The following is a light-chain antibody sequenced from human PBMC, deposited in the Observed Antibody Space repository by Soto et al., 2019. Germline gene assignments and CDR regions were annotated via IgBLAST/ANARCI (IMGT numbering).Light chain of an antibody. J-gene: IGKJ4*01. V-gene: IGKV3-20*01. CDR3: QHYGSLLT. Sequence: EIVLTQSPGTLSLSPGERATLSCRASQSFSSIYLAWYQQKPGQAPRLLIYDASSRASGIPDRFSGSGSGTEFTLTIIRLEPEDFSVYYCQHYGSLLTFGGGNKVAIK. CDR1: QSFSSIY. CDR2: DAS.